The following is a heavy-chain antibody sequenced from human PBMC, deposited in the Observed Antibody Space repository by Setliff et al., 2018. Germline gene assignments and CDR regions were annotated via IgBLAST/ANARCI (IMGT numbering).Heavy chain of an antibody. J-gene: IGHJ5*02. CDR1: GASISSGTYY. CDR2: IYTSWST. CDR3: ARVDDVGSGYENWIDP. D-gene: IGHD3-22*01. Sequence: PSETLSLTCTVSGASISSGTYYWAWIRQPPGKGLEWLGQIYTSWSTNYNPSLKGRATLSIDASKKQFSLKLTSVTAADTAVYYCARVDDVGSGYENWIDPWGRGTLVTVSS. V-gene: IGHV4-61*09.